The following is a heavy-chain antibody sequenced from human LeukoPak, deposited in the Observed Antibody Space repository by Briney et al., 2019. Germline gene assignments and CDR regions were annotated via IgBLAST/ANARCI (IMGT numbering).Heavy chain of an antibody. CDR1: GFTFSSYA. CDR3: ARGRGIAVAGTMDY. Sequence: QPGRSLRLSCAASGFTFSSYAMHWVRQAPGKGLEWVAVISYDGSNKYYADSVKGRFTISRDNSKNTLYLQMNSLRAEDTAVYYCARGRGIAVAGTMDYWGQGTLVTVSS. D-gene: IGHD6-19*01. J-gene: IGHJ4*02. V-gene: IGHV3-30-3*01. CDR2: ISYDGSNK.